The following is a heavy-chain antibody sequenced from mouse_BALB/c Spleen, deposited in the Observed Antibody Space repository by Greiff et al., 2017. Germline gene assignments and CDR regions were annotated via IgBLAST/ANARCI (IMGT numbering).Heavy chain of an antibody. CDR2: ISNGGGST. V-gene: IGHV5-12-2*01. J-gene: IGHJ1*01. Sequence: EVQLQESGGGLVQPGGSLKLSCAASGFTFSSYTMSWVRQTPEKRLEWVAYISNGGGSTYYPDTVKGRFTISRDNAKNTLYLQMSSLKSEDTAMYYCARRGDYGSSSYFDVWGAGTTVTVSS. CDR1: GFTFSSYT. CDR3: ARRGDYGSSSYFDV. D-gene: IGHD1-1*01.